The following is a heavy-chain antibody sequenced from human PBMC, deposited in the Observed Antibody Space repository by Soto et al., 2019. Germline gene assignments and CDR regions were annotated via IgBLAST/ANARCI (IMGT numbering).Heavy chain of an antibody. CDR2: INHSGST. J-gene: IGHJ4*02. Sequence: ASETLSLTCAVYGGSFSGYYWSWIRQPPGKGLEWIGEINHSGSTNYNPSLKSRVTISVDTSKNQFSLKLSSVTAADTAVYYCARGPVGIAVAGTFDYWGQGTLVTVSS. D-gene: IGHD6-19*01. CDR1: GGSFSGYY. CDR3: ARGPVGIAVAGTFDY. V-gene: IGHV4-34*01.